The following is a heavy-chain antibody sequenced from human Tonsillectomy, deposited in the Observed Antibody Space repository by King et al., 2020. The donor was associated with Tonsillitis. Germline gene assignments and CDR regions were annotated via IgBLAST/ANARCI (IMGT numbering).Heavy chain of an antibody. D-gene: IGHD2-8*02. CDR2: ITGDSNTI. CDR3: ARDYWYCFDL. V-gene: IGHV3-48*01. Sequence: VQLVESGGGLVQPGGSLRLSCAASGFTFSGRSINWVRQGPGKGLEWISFITGDSNTIYYADSVKGRFLIPRDNAKNSLYLQMNSLRADDTAVYYCARDYWYCFDLWGRGTMVPVSS. J-gene: IGHJ3*01. CDR1: GFTFSGRS.